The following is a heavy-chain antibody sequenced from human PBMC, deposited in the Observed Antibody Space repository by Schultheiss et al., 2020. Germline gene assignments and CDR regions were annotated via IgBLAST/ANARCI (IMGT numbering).Heavy chain of an antibody. V-gene: IGHV3-30*18. J-gene: IGHJ4*02. CDR3: AKLGGGSPFDY. Sequence: GGSLRLSCAASGFTFSSYGMHWVRQAPGKGLEWVAVISYDGSNKYYADSVKGRFTISRDNSKNTLYLQMNSLRAEDTAVYYCAKLGGGSPFDYWGQGTLVTVS. CDR1: GFTFSSYG. CDR2: ISYDGSNK. D-gene: IGHD1-26*01.